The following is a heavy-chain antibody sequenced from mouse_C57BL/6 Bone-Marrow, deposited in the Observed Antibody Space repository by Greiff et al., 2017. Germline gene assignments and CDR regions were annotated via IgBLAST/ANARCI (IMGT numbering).Heavy chain of an antibody. CDR3: SRLLPPFAY. CDR1: GYTFTSYW. Sequence: VQLQQSGAELAKPGASVKLSCKASGYTFTSYWMHWVKQRPGQGLEWIGYINPSSGYTKYNQKFKDKATLTADKSSSTAYMQLSSLTSEDSSVNYCSRLLPPFAYWGQGTLVTVSA. J-gene: IGHJ3*01. D-gene: IGHD1-1*01. CDR2: INPSSGYT. V-gene: IGHV1-7*01.